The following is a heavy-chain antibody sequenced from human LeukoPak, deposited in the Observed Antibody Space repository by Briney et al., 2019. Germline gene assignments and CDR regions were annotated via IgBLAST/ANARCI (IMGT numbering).Heavy chain of an antibody. J-gene: IGHJ4*02. CDR2: INPNSGDT. V-gene: IGHV1-2*02. CDR3: PTQGVSYLGGTDFVS. D-gene: IGHD3-16*01. Sequence: ASVKVSCKASGYTFTGYYMHWGRQAPGQGLEWMGWINPNSGDTKYAQKFQARVTMTRERSITTAYMTLSRTKSDDTAVYCCPTQGVSYLGGTDFVSWGQGNPLTASS. CDR1: GYTFTGYY.